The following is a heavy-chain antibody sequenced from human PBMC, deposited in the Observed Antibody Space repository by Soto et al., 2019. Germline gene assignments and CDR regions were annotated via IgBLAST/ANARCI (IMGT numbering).Heavy chain of an antibody. V-gene: IGHV3-15*07. CDR2: IKSKTDGGTT. D-gene: IGHD6-19*01. Sequence: GGSLRLSCAASGFTFSNAWMNWVRQAPGKGLEWVGRIKSKTDGGTTDYAAPVKGRFTISRDDSKNTLYLQMNSLKTEDTAVYYCTTDDPGWYSNDYYYGMDVWGQGTTVTVSS. CDR3: TTDDPGWYSNDYYYGMDV. J-gene: IGHJ6*02. CDR1: GFTFSNAW.